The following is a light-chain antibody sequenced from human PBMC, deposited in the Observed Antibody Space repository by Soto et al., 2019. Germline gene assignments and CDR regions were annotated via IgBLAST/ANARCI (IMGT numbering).Light chain of an antibody. J-gene: IGKJ1*01. CDR2: EAS. V-gene: IGKV3-11*01. Sequence: EIVLTQSPATLSLSPGERATLSCRASHNVSSYLAWYQQKPGQAPRLLIYEASSRAAGIPARFSGSGSGTDFTLTISSLEPEDVAVYYCLQYNNWPRTFGQGTKVDI. CDR1: HNVSSY. CDR3: LQYNNWPRT.